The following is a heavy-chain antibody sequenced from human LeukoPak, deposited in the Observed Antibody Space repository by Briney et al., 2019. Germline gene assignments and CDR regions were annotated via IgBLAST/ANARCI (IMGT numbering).Heavy chain of an antibody. CDR2: ISSSGSTI. D-gene: IGHD6-13*01. J-gene: IGHJ3*02. CDR1: GFTFSDYY. V-gene: IGHV3-11*04. CDR3: ARDSGIAAAGMRAFDI. Sequence: PGGSLRLSCAASGFTFSDYYMSWIRQAPGKGLEWVSYISSSGSTIYYADSVKGRFTIPRDNAKNSLYLQMNSLRAEDTAVYYCARDSGIAAAGMRAFDIWGQGTMVTVSS.